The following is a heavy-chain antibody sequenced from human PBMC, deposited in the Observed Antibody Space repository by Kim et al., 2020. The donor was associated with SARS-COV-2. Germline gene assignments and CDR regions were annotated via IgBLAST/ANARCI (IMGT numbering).Heavy chain of an antibody. Sequence: SETLSLTCTVSGGSISSSSYYWGWIRQPPGKGLEWIGSIYYSGSTYYNPSLKSRVTISVDTSKNQFSLKLSSVTAADTAVYYCARQKIAVAGMGWFDPWGQGTLVTVSS. CDR2: IYYSGST. CDR3: ARQKIAVAGMGWFDP. J-gene: IGHJ5*02. CDR1: GGSISSSSYY. D-gene: IGHD6-19*01. V-gene: IGHV4-39*01.